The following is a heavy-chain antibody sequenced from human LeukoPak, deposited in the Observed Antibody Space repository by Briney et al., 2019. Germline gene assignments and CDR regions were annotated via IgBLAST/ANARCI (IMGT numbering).Heavy chain of an antibody. CDR1: GGSISSYY. CDR3: ARGYCSSSRCYRYGFDI. CDR2: IYTSGST. Sequence: SETLSLTCTVSGGSISSYYWSWIRQPAGSGLEWIGRIYTSGSTNYNPSLKSRVTMSVDTSKNQFSLKLSSVTAADTALYYCARGYCSSSRCYRYGFDIWGQGTMVTVSS. J-gene: IGHJ3*02. D-gene: IGHD2-2*01. V-gene: IGHV4-4*07.